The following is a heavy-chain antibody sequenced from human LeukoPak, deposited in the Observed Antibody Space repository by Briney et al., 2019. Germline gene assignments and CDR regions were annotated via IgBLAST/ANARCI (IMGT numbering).Heavy chain of an antibody. J-gene: IGHJ6*03. CDR3: AKESPYYDFWSGYLDRYYYMDV. CDR1: GFTFSSYG. D-gene: IGHD3-3*01. V-gene: IGHV3-30*18. Sequence: GGSLRLSCAASGFTFSSYGMHWVRQAPGKGLEWVAVISYDGSNKYYAGSVKGRFTISRDNSKNTLYLQMNSLRAEDTAVYYCAKESPYYDFWSGYLDRYYYMDVWGKGTTVTVSS. CDR2: ISYDGSNK.